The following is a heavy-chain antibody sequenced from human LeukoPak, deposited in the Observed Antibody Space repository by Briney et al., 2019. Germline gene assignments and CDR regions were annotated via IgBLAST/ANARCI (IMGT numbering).Heavy chain of an antibody. J-gene: IGHJ4*02. CDR1: GGSVSSGSYY. Sequence: SETLSLTCTVSGGSVSSGSYYWSWIRQPPGKGLEWIGYIYYSGSTNYNPSLKSRVTISVDTSKNQFSLKLSSVTAADTAVYSCARAVAAADSYWGRGTLVTVSS. V-gene: IGHV4-61*01. CDR3: ARAVAAADSY. CDR2: IYYSGST. D-gene: IGHD6-13*01.